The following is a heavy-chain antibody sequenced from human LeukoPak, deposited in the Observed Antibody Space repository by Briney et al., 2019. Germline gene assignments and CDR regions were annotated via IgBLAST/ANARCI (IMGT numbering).Heavy chain of an antibody. D-gene: IGHD2-15*01. J-gene: IGHJ4*02. CDR3: ATVRGVDY. CDR1: GGSISSSSYY. CDR2: IYYSGST. V-gene: IGHV4-39*07. Sequence: SETLSLTFTVSGGSISSSSYYWGWIRQPPGKGLEWIGSIYYSGSTYYNPSLKSRVTISVDTSKNQFSLKLSSVTAADTAVYYCATVRGVDYWGQGTLVTVSS.